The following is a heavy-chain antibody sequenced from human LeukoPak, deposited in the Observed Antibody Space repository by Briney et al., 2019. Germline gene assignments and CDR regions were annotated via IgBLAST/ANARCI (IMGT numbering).Heavy chain of an antibody. V-gene: IGHV3-7*01. CDR3: ARDPYSSGWYGNENYYWFDP. Sequence: GGSLRLSCAASGLTLSSYWMSWVRQAPGKGLEWVANIKQDGSEKYYVDSVKGRFTISRDNAKNSLYLQMNSLRAEDTAVYYCARDPYSSGWYGNENYYWFDPWGQGTLVTVSS. J-gene: IGHJ5*02. CDR1: GLTLSSYW. CDR2: IKQDGSEK. D-gene: IGHD6-19*01.